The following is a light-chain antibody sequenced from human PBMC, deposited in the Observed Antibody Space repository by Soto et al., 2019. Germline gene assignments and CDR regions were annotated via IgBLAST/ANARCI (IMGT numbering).Light chain of an antibody. CDR2: GAS. J-gene: IGKJ4*01. CDR1: QSISNN. CDR3: QQRSNWPFT. Sequence: EIEMTQSPATLSVSPGERATLSCRASQSISNNLAWYQQKPGQAPRLLLYGASTRATGIPDRFSGSGSGTEFTLTISSLQSEDFAVYYCQQRSNWPFTFGGGTKVEIK. V-gene: IGKV3-15*01.